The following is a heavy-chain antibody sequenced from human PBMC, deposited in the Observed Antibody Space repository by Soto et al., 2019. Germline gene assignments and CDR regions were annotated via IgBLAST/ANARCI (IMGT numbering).Heavy chain of an antibody. CDR2: INHSGST. CDR1: GGSFSGYY. CDR3: ARIVVADFDY. Sequence: SETLSLTCAVYGGSFSGYYWSWIRQPPGKGLEWSGEINHSGSTNYNPSLKSRVTISVDTSKNQFSLKLSSVTAADTAVYYCARIVVADFDYWGQGTLVTVSS. V-gene: IGHV4-34*01. D-gene: IGHD2-15*01. J-gene: IGHJ4*02.